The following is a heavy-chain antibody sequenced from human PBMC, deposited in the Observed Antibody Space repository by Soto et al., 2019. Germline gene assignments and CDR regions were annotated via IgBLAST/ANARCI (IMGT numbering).Heavy chain of an antibody. CDR1: GFTFSSYS. CDR3: SKGREGSCSSNRGYTYLGLDF. V-gene: IGHV3-30*18. CDR2: ISYDGSYK. J-gene: IGHJ6*02. D-gene: IGHD2-2*02. Sequence: GGSLRLSCAVSGFTFSSYSMNWVRQAPGTGLEWVAVISYDGSYKYYADSVKGRFTISRDNSKYTLYLHMNSLRVEDTAVYYCSKGREGSCSSNRGYTYLGLDFWGQGTTVT.